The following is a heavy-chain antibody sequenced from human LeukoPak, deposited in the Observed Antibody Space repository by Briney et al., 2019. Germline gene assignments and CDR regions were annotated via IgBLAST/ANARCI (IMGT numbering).Heavy chain of an antibody. J-gene: IGHJ3*02. D-gene: IGHD3-22*01. CDR3: ASFDSSGYFADAFDI. Sequence: GGSLRLSCAASGFTFTSYWMSWVRQAPGKGLEWVSVIYSGGSTYYADSVKGRFTISRHNSKNTLYLQMNSLRAEDTAVYYCASFDSSGYFADAFDIWGQGTMVTVSS. V-gene: IGHV3-53*04. CDR1: GFTFTSYW. CDR2: IYSGGST.